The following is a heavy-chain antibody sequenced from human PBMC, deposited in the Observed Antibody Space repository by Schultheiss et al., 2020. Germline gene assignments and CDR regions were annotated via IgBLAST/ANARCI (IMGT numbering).Heavy chain of an antibody. CDR2: MNPNSGNT. CDR1: GYTFSGYN. Sequence: VKVSCKASGYTFSGYNIHWVRQATGQGLEWMGWMNPNSGNTGYAQKFQGRVTMTRDTSISTAYMELSSLISEDTAVYYCARIDSGSYYNVDYWGQGTLVTVSS. V-gene: IGHV1-8*02. D-gene: IGHD3-10*01. J-gene: IGHJ4*02. CDR3: ARIDSGSYYNVDY.